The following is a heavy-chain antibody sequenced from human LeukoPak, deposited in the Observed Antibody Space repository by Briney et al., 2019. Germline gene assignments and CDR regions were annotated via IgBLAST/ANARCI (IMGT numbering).Heavy chain of an antibody. CDR2: IDWDDDK. Sequence: ESGPALVKPTQTLTPTCTFSGFSLSTSGMRVSWIRQPPGKALEWLARIDWDDDKFYSTSLKTRLTISKDTSKNQVVLTMTNMDPVDTATYYCARMYYDILTGYYGPLDYWGQGTLVTVSS. V-gene: IGHV2-70*04. J-gene: IGHJ4*02. D-gene: IGHD3-9*01. CDR1: GFSLSTSGMR. CDR3: ARMYYDILTGYYGPLDY.